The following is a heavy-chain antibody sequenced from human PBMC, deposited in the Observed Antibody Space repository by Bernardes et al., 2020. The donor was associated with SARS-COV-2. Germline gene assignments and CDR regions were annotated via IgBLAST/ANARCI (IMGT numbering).Heavy chain of an antibody. Sequence: GGSLRLSCAASGFTFDDYAMHWVRQPPGKGLEWVSGISWDSGNIGYADSVTGRFSISRDNAKNSLHLQMNSLRIEDTAFYYCVKDTTPGAYCGEDCWSIDHFDHWGQGVLVTVSS. CDR1: GFTFDDYA. D-gene: IGHD2-21*02. V-gene: IGHV3-9*01. J-gene: IGHJ4*02. CDR2: ISWDSGNI. CDR3: VKDTTPGAYCGEDCWSIDHFDH.